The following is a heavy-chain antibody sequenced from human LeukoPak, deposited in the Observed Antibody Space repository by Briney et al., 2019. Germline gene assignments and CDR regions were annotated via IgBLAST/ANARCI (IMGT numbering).Heavy chain of an antibody. Sequence: ASGNVSCKASGYTFTSYYMHWVRRAAGEGLEWMGIINPRGGCASYAQKFQRRVTMAVDTSASTVYMELSSLRSEDTAAYSCARDGVGRGPFANWGKGTLVTVSS. V-gene: IGHV1-46*01. CDR2: INPRGGCA. CDR1: GYTFTSYY. D-gene: IGHD3-16*01. J-gene: IGHJ4*02. CDR3: ARDGVGRGPFAN.